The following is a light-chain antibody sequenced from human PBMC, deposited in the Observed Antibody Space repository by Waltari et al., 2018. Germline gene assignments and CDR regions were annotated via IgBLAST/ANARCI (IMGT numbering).Light chain of an antibody. Sequence: DIQMTQSPSTLSASVGDRVTITCRASQSISGWVAWYQQKPGTAPKLLIYKASTLETGVPSRFSGSGFGTEFTLTISSLQPDDFATYYCQQYNTYSAFGPGTKVDI. V-gene: IGKV1-5*03. J-gene: IGKJ3*01. CDR1: QSISGW. CDR3: QQYNTYSA. CDR2: KAS.